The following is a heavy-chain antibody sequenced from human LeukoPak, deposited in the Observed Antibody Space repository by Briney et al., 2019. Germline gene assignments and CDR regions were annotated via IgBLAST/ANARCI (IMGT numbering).Heavy chain of an antibody. J-gene: IGHJ1*01. CDR1: VGTFSSYA. V-gene: IGHV1-69*01. CDR3: ARDGSTSLLFQH. Sequence: SVKVSCKDSVGTFSSYAISWVRQAPGQGLEWMGGIIPIFGTANYAQKFQGRVTITADEATSTAYMELSSLRSEDTAVYYCARDGSTSLLFQHWRQGTLVSVSS. D-gene: IGHD2-2*01. CDR2: IIPIFGTA.